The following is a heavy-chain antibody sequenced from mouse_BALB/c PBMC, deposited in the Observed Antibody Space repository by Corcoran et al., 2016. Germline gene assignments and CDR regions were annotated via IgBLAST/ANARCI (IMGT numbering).Heavy chain of an antibody. CDR1: GFNIKDTY. J-gene: IGHJ1*01. CDR2: IDPANGNT. D-gene: IGHD4-1*01. CDR3: ANWDWYFDV. Sequence: EVQLQQFGAELVKPGASVKLSCTASGFNIKDTYMHWVKQRPEQGLEWIGRIDPANGNTKYDPKFQGKATITGDTSSNTAYLQLSSLTSEDTAVYYCANWDWYFDVWGAGTTVTVSS. V-gene: IGHV14-3*02.